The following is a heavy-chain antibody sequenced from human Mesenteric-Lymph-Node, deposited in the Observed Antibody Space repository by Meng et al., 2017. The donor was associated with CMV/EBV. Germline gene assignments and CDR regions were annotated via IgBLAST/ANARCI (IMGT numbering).Heavy chain of an antibody. D-gene: IGHD2-15*01. V-gene: IGHV3-15*01. CDR1: VFTFSIVW. CDR2: IKSKTDGGTT. CDR3: TTDGSWFFDY. J-gene: IGHJ4*02. Sequence: AASVFTFSIVWMSWVRQAPGKGLEWVGRIKSKTDGGTTDYAAPVKGRFTISRDDSKNTVHLQMNSLKTEDTAVYYCTTDGSWFFDYWGQGTLVTVSS.